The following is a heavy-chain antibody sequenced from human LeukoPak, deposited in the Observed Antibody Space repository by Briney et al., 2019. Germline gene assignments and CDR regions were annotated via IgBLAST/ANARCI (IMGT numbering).Heavy chain of an antibody. Sequence: ASVTVSCKASGYTFNRYYMHWVRQAPGQGLEWMGIINPSGGSTSYAQKFQGRVTMTRDTSTSTVYMELSSLRSEDTAVYYSCVIAVAGIIDYWGQGTLVTVSS. D-gene: IGHD6-19*01. CDR3: CVIAVAGIIDY. CDR1: GYTFNRYY. V-gene: IGHV1-46*02. J-gene: IGHJ4*02. CDR2: INPSGGST.